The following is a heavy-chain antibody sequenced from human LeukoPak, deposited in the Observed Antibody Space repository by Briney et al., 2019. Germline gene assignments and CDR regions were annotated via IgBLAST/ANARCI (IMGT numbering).Heavy chain of an antibody. V-gene: IGHV4-38-2*01. CDR1: GYSISSGYY. CDR2: VYHSGDI. CDR3: ASKSEAMARSAYGMDV. Sequence: SETLSLTCVVSGYSISSGYYWGWIRQPPGKGLEWIGSVYHSGDIYYNPSLKSRDSISVDTSKKQFSLKLSSVTAADTAVYYCASKSEAMARSAYGMDVWGKGTTVTVSS. J-gene: IGHJ6*04. D-gene: IGHD3-10*01.